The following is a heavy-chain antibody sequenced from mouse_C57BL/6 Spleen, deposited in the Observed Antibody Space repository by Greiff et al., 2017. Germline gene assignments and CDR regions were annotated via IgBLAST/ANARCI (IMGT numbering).Heavy chain of an antibody. Sequence: QVQLQQPGAELVKPGASVKLSCKASGYTFTSYWMHWVKQRPGQGLEWIGMIHPNSGSTNYNEKFKSKATLTVDKSSSPAYMQLSSLTSEDSAVYYCAIYYDYDENYWGQGTTLTVSS. CDR1: GYTFTSYW. J-gene: IGHJ2*01. CDR2: IHPNSGST. V-gene: IGHV1-64*01. CDR3: AIYYDYDENY. D-gene: IGHD2-4*01.